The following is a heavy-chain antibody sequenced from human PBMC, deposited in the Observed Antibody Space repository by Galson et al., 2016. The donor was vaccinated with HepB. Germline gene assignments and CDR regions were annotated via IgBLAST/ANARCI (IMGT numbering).Heavy chain of an antibody. CDR2: IDIDGSST. D-gene: IGHD2-15*01. CDR1: GFTFRSYW. Sequence: GFTFRSYWMHWVRQAPGKGLVWVSRIDIDGSSTTYADSVKGRFTISRDNAKNTLYLQMNSLRAEDTAVYYCTRALLPPGNSFDPWGQGTLVTVSS. J-gene: IGHJ5*02. V-gene: IGHV3-74*03. CDR3: TRALLPPGNSFDP.